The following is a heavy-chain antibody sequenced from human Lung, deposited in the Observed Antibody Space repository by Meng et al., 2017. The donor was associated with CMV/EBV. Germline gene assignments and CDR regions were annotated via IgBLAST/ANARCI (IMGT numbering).Heavy chain of an antibody. D-gene: IGHD3-3*01. Sequence: GGSLRLXCKASGGTFSSYAISWVRQAPGQGLEWMGGIIPILGIANYAQKFQGRVTITADKSTSTAYMELSSLRSEDTAVYYCARGSYVLRFLEWNPSGYYYYGMDVWGQGTXVTVSS. J-gene: IGHJ6*02. CDR1: GGTFSSYA. CDR3: ARGSYVLRFLEWNPSGYYYYGMDV. CDR2: IIPILGIA. V-gene: IGHV1-69*10.